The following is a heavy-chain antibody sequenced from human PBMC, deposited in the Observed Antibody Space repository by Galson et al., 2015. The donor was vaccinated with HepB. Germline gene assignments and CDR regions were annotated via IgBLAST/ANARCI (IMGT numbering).Heavy chain of an antibody. Sequence: SLRLSCAASGFTFSSYGMHWVRQAPGKGLEWVAVISYDGSNKYYADSVKGRFTISRDNSKNTLYLQMNSLRAEDTAVYYCAKDFPSRPTYYDFWSGEQFDYWGQGTLVTVSS. CDR1: GFTFSSYG. D-gene: IGHD3-3*01. CDR3: AKDFPSRPTYYDFWSGEQFDY. CDR2: ISYDGSNK. J-gene: IGHJ4*02. V-gene: IGHV3-30*18.